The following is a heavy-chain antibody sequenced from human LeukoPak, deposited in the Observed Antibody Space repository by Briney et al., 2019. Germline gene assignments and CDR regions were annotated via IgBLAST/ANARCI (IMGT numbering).Heavy chain of an antibody. J-gene: IGHJ5*02. CDR2: ISYDGSNK. D-gene: IGHD3-3*01. Sequence: GRSLRLSCAASGFTFSSYAMHWVRQAPGKGLEWVAVISYDGSNKYYADSVKGRFTISRDNSKNTLYLQMNSLRAEDTAVYYCARDNLEVWSGYYGSNWFDPWGQGTLVTVSS. CDR3: ARDNLEVWSGYYGSNWFDP. CDR1: GFTFSSYA. V-gene: IGHV3-30-3*01.